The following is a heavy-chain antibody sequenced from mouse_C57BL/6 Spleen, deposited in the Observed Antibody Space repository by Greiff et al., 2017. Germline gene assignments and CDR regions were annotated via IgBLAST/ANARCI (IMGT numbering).Heavy chain of an antibody. J-gene: IGHJ3*01. CDR1: GYTCTDYE. CDR3: TRDDYDSAWFAY. D-gene: IGHD2-4*01. V-gene: IGHV1-15*01. CDR2: IDPETGGT. Sequence: QVQLQQSGAELVRPGASVTLSCKASGYTCTDYEMHWVKQTPVHGLEWIGAIDPETGGTAYNQKFKGKAILTADKSSSTAYMELRSLTSEDSAVYYCTRDDYDSAWFAYWGQGTLVTVSA.